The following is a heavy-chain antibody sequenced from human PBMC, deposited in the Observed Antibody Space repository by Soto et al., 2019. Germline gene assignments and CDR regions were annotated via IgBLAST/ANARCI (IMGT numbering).Heavy chain of an antibody. D-gene: IGHD3-9*01. V-gene: IGHV3-30-3*01. J-gene: IGHJ4*02. CDR1: GFTFSSYA. CDR2: ISYDGSNK. CDR3: ARDISTGGLRYFDWLFRLFDY. Sequence: QVQLVESGGGVVQPGRSLRLSCAASGFTFSSYAMHWVRQAPGKGLEWVAVISYDGSNKYYAGSVKGRFTISRDNSKNTLYLQMNSLRAEDTAVYYCARDISTGGLRYFDWLFRLFDYWGQGTLVTVSS.